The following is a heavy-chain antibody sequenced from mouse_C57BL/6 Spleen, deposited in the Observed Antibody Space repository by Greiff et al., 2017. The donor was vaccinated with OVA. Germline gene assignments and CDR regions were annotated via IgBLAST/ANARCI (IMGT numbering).Heavy chain of an antibody. Sequence: EVKLMESGGGLVQSGRSLRLSCATSGFTFSDFYMEWVRQAPGKGLEWIAASRNKANDYTTEYSASVKGRFIVSRDTSHSILYLQMNALRAEDTAIYYCARDFEGAMDYWGQGTSVTVSS. CDR3: ARDFEGAMDY. V-gene: IGHV7-1*01. J-gene: IGHJ4*01. CDR1: GFTFSDFY. CDR2: SRNKANDYTT.